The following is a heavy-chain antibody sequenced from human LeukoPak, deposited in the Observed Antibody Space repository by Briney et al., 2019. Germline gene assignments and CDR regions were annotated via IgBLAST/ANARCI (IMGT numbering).Heavy chain of an antibody. CDR2: IIPILGIA. D-gene: IGHD5-24*01. Sequence: ASVKVSCKASGGTFSSYAIIWVRQAPGQGLEWMGRIIPILGIANYAQKFQGRVTITADKSTSTAYMELSSLRSEDTAVYYCARDLGMATIDYWGQGTLVTVSS. V-gene: IGHV1-69*04. CDR1: GGTFSSYA. J-gene: IGHJ4*02. CDR3: ARDLGMATIDY.